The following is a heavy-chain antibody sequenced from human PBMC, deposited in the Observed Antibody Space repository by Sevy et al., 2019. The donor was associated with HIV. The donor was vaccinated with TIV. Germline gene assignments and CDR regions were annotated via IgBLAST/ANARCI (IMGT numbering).Heavy chain of an antibody. CDR1: YGSFSGYY. Sequence: SETLSLTCAVHYGSFSGYYWNWIRQVPGKGLEWISEINESGITYYNPSLKSRVTISVDTSKKQFSLKLNSVTAVDSAVYFCARSPPVVVVPGAPSWFDPWGQGTLVTVSS. V-gene: IGHV4-34*01. J-gene: IGHJ5*02. CDR3: ARSPPVVVVPGAPSWFDP. CDR2: INESGIT. D-gene: IGHD2-2*01.